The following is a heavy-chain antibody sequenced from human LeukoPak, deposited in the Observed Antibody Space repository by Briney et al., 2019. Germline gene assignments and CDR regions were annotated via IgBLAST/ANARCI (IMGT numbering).Heavy chain of an antibody. D-gene: IGHD4-17*01. J-gene: IGHJ4*02. Sequence: GGSLRLSCAASGFTFSSYSMNWVRQAPGKGLEWVSVIYSGGSTYYADSVKGRFTISRDNSKNTLYLQMNSLRAEDTAVYYCARVDYGDYYPFDYWGQGTLVTVSS. CDR1: GFTFSSYS. V-gene: IGHV3-66*01. CDR3: ARVDYGDYYPFDY. CDR2: IYSGGST.